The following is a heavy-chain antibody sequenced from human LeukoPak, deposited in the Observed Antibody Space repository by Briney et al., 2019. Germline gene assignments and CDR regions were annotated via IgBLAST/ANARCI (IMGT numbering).Heavy chain of an antibody. D-gene: IGHD3-22*01. CDR3: ARAGYYYDSSGSLRRNWFDP. CDR1: GGSISSYY. CDR2: IYYSGST. J-gene: IGHJ5*02. Sequence: SETLSLTCTVSGGSISSYYWSWIRQPPGKGLEWIGYIYYSGSTNYNPSLKSRVTKSVDTSKNQFSLKLSSVTAADTAVYYCARAGYYYDSSGSLRRNWFDPWGQGTLVTVSS. V-gene: IGHV4-59*01.